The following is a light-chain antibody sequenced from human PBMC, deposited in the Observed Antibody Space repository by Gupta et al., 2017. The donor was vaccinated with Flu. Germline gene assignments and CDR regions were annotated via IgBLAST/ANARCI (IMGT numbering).Light chain of an antibody. CDR3: QQYDRSPPIN. V-gene: IGKV3-20*01. Sequence: EVVFTQSPAPLSLSPGERATLSCRASQSVTSTYLSWYQQKPGQAPRLLIYGASSRATGIPDRFSGSGSGTDFALTISRLEPEDFAVYYCQQYDRSPPINFAQGTQLEIK. CDR1: QSVTSTY. CDR2: GAS. J-gene: IGKJ5*01.